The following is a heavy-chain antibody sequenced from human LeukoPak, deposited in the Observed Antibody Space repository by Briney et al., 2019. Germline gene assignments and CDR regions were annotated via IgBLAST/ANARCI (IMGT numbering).Heavy chain of an antibody. CDR1: GGSISSYY. CDR3: ARIRAYSGSYYFDY. J-gene: IGHJ4*02. CDR2: IYYSGST. D-gene: IGHD1-26*01. Sequence: SETLSLTCTVSGGSISSYYWSWIRQPPGKGLEWIGYIYYSGSTNYNPSLKSRVTISVDTSKNQFSLKLSSVTAADTAVYYCARIRAYSGSYYFDYWGQGTLVTVSS. V-gene: IGHV4-59*08.